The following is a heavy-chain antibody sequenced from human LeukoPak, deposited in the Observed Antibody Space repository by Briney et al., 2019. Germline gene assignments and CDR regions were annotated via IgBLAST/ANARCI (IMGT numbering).Heavy chain of an antibody. V-gene: IGHV1-46*01. CDR2: INPSAGGT. Sequence: ASVKVSCKASEYTFTSHYMHWVRQAPGQGLGWMGLINPSAGGTSYAQKFQGRVTMTRDMSTSTVYMELSSLKSEDTAVYYCARPGLVGVDTQFDFWGQGTLVTVSS. D-gene: IGHD3-3*01. J-gene: IGHJ4*02. CDR1: EYTFTSHY. CDR3: ARPGLVGVDTQFDF.